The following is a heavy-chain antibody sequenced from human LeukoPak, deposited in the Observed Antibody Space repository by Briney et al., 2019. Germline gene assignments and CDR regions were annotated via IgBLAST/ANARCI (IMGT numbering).Heavy chain of an antibody. V-gene: IGHV4-39*01. CDR2: VYYSGST. CDR3: ARRNPDYGDYRWFDP. CDR1: GGSISSSSYY. Sequence: SETLSLTCTVSGGSISSSSYYWGWIRQPPGKGLEWIGRVYYSGSTYYNPSLKSRVTISVDTSKNQFSLKLSSVTAADTAVYYCARRNPDYGDYRWFDPWGQGTLVTVSS. J-gene: IGHJ5*02. D-gene: IGHD4-17*01.